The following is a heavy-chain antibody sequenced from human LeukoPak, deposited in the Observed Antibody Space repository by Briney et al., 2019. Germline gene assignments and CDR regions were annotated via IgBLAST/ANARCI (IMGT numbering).Heavy chain of an antibody. Sequence: QTGGSLRLSCAASGFTFDDYAMHWVRQAPGKGLEWVSGISWNSGSIGYADSVKGRFTISRDNANLQMNSLRAEDTALYYCAKGDVTAILYYGMDVWGQGTTVTVSS. CDR3: AKGDVTAILYYGMDV. CDR2: ISWNSGSI. D-gene: IGHD2-21*02. J-gene: IGHJ6*02. CDR1: GFTFDDYA. V-gene: IGHV3-9*01.